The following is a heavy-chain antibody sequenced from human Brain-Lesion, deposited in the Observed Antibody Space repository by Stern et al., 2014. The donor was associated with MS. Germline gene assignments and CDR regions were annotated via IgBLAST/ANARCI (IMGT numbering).Heavy chain of an antibody. J-gene: IGHJ4*02. V-gene: IGHV1-24*01. CDR1: GYTLTELS. Sequence: VQLLQSGAEVKKPGASVKVSCKVSGYTLTELSMHWVRQAPRKGLEWMGGFDPEDGETIYAQKFQGRVTMTEDTSTDTAYMELSSLRSEDTAVYYCATLSPGAGGNYYRHFDDWGQGTLVTVSS. CDR2: FDPEDGET. CDR3: ATLSPGAGGNYYRHFDD. D-gene: IGHD1-26*01.